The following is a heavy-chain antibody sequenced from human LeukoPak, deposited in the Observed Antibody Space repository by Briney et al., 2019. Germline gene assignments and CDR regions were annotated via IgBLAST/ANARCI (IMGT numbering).Heavy chain of an antibody. D-gene: IGHD4-11*01. J-gene: IGHJ6*03. CDR1: GFTFSSYS. Sequence: GGSLRLSCAVSGFTFSSYSMNWVRQAPGKGLEWVSYISSSSSTIYYADSVKGRFTISRDNAKNSLYLQMNSLRAEDTAVYYCARDTNSNYGMDFYYYMDVWGKGTTVTVSS. CDR3: ARDTNSNYGMDFYYYMDV. V-gene: IGHV3-48*01. CDR2: ISSSSSTI.